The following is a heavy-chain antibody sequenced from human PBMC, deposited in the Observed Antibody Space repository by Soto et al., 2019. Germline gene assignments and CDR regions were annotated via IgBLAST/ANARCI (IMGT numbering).Heavy chain of an antibody. CDR2: IYSGGST. D-gene: IGHD3-3*01. CDR1: GFTVSSNY. V-gene: IGHV3-66*01. CDR3: ARDQATVDFWSGYKSYYMDV. Sequence: GGSLRLSCAASGFTVSSNYMSWVRQAPGKGLEWVSVIYSGGSTYYADSGKGRFTISRDNSKNTPYLQMNSLRAEDTAVYYGARDQATVDFWSGYKSYYMDVWGKGTTVTVSS. J-gene: IGHJ6*03.